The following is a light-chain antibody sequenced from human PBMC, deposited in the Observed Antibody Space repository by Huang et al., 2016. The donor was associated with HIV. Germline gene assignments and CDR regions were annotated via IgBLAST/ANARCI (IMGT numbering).Light chain of an antibody. CDR3: QQYNNWPPWT. CDR2: AAS. CDR1: QSITSN. V-gene: IGKV3-15*01. J-gene: IGKJ1*01. Sequence: EIVMTQSPATLSVSPGERATLSCRASQSITSNLASYQQKPGQAPTLLIYAASTRATCIPARFSGSGSGTEFTLSISSLQSEDFAVYYCQQYNNWPPWTFGQGTKVEIK.